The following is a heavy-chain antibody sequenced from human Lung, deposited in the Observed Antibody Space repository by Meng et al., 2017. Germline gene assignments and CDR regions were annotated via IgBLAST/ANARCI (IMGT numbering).Heavy chain of an antibody. D-gene: IGHD3-22*01. CDR2: IHYSGST. J-gene: IGHJ5*02. Sequence: QVQLQESGLGLVKPSQTLSLTCTVSGGSISSGTYYWGWIRQLPGKGLEWIAYIHYSGSTYYSPSLKSRVTISVDTSKNQLSLKLSSMTAADTAVYYCARYVFDSSSLYSNWFDPWGQGTLVTVSS. CDR1: GGSISSGTYY. V-gene: IGHV4-31*03. CDR3: ARYVFDSSSLYSNWFDP.